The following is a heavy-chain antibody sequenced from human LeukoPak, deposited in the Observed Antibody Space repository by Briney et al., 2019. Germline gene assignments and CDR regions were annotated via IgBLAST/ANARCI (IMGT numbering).Heavy chain of an antibody. V-gene: IGHV3-11*04. J-gene: IGHJ4*02. CDR1: GFTFSDYF. Sequence: GGSLRLSCVTSGFTFSDYFMNWIRQAPGKGPEWLSFINSDGNNIYYRDSVKGRFTISRDNARKTLYLEMNNLRVDDTAIYYCATSRVFDFWGQGTLVAVSS. CDR2: INSDGNNI. CDR3: ATSRVFDF.